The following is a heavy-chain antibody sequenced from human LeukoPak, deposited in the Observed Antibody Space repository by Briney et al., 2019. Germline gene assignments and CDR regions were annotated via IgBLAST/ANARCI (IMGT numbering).Heavy chain of an antibody. CDR2: ISGSGGTT. J-gene: IGHJ4*02. Sequence: SGGSLRLSCAAPGFIFSSYAMSWVRQAPGKGLEWVSVISGSGGTTYYADSVKGRFTISRDNSKNTLYLQINSLRAEDTAVYYCSPLGSGVDYWGQGTLVTVSS. CDR3: SPLGSGVDY. D-gene: IGHD6-19*01. CDR1: GFIFSSYA. V-gene: IGHV3-23*01.